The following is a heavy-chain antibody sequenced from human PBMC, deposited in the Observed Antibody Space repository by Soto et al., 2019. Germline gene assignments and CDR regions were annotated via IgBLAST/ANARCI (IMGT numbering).Heavy chain of an antibody. CDR3: ARDRQWLPDAFDI. D-gene: IGHD5-12*01. Sequence: SVKVSCKASGGTFSSYAISWVRQAPGQGLEWMGGIIPIFGTANSAQKFQGRVTITADKSTSTAYMELSSLRSEDTAVYYCARDRQWLPDAFDIWGKGTMVTVSS. CDR2: IIPIFGTA. J-gene: IGHJ3*02. CDR1: GGTFSSYA. V-gene: IGHV1-69*06.